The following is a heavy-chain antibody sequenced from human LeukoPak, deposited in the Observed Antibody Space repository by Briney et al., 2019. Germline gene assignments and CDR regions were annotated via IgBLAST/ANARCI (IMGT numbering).Heavy chain of an antibody. J-gene: IGHJ4*02. CDR1: GFTFSSYE. D-gene: IGHD5-18*01. CDR2: ISSSGSTI. CDR3: ARAGGKMQLWLTVGYYFDY. Sequence: PGGSLRLSCAASGFTFSSYEMNWVRQAPGKGLEWVSYISSSGSTIYYADSVKGRFTISRDNAKNSLYLQMNSLRAEDTAVYYCARAGGKMQLWLTVGYYFDYWGQGTLVTVSS. V-gene: IGHV3-48*03.